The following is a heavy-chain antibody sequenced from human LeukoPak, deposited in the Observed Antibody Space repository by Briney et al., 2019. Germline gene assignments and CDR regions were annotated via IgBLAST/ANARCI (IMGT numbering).Heavy chain of an antibody. CDR2: IIAGNGNT. D-gene: IGHD2-15*01. J-gene: IGHJ5*02. CDR3: ARDCSGGPPGWFDP. V-gene: IGHV1-3*01. CDR1: GYTFTSYA. Sequence: PGASVKVSCKASGYTFTSYAIHWVRQAPGQSLEWMGWIIAGNGNTKYSQRFQGRVTITRDTSASTAYMELSSLRSDDTAVYYCARDCSGGPPGWFDPWGQGTLVTVST.